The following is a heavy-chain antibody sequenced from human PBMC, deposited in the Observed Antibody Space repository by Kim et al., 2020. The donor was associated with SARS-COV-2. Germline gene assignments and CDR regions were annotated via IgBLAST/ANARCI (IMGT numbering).Heavy chain of an antibody. Sequence: GGSLRLSCAASGFTFDDYAMHWVRQAPGKGLEWVSGISWNSGSIGYADSVKGRFTISRDNAKNSLYLQMNSLRAEDTALYYCAKDGDLFGVVVGIFDYWGQGTLVTVSS. D-gene: IGHD3-3*01. CDR2: ISWNSGSI. J-gene: IGHJ4*02. CDR3: AKDGDLFGVVVGIFDY. CDR1: GFTFDDYA. V-gene: IGHV3-9*01.